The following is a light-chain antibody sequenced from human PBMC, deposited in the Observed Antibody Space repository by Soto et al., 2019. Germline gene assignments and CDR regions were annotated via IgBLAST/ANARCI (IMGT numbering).Light chain of an antibody. J-gene: IGKJ4*01. CDR3: QPYYSTTLN. Sequence: DIVMTQSPDSLAVSLGERATINCKSSQSVLYSSNNKNYLVWYQQKPGQPPKLLISWASTRESGVPARFSVSGSGTDFTLTISSLQAEDVAVYYGQPYYSTTLNFGGGTKVEIK. V-gene: IGKV4-1*01. CDR2: WAS. CDR1: QSVLYSSNNKNY.